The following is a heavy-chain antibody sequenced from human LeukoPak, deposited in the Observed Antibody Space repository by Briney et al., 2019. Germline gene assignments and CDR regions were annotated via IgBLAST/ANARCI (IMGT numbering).Heavy chain of an antibody. Sequence: SETLSLTCTVSGGSISSYYWSWIRQPPGKGLEWIGYIYYSGSTNYTPSLKSRVTISVDTSKNQFSLKLSSVTAADTAVYYCARGSGYCSSTSCYTTLDYWGQGTLVTVSS. D-gene: IGHD2-2*01. V-gene: IGHV4-59*01. J-gene: IGHJ4*02. CDR1: GGSISSYY. CDR3: ARGSGYCSSTSCYTTLDY. CDR2: IYYSGST.